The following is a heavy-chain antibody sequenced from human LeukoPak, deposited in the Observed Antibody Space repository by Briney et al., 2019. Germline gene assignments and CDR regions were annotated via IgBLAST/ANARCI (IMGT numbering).Heavy chain of an antibody. CDR2: ISFGGSP. J-gene: IGHJ3*02. Sequence: SETLSLTCTVSGGSIINSYWSWIRQPPGKGLEWIGYISFGGSPNYSPSLKGRVTMSVDTSENQFSLKLSSVTAADTAVYYCAREYSSSSDAFDIWGQGTMVTVSS. D-gene: IGHD6-6*01. V-gene: IGHV4-59*01. CDR1: GGSIINSY. CDR3: AREYSSSSDAFDI.